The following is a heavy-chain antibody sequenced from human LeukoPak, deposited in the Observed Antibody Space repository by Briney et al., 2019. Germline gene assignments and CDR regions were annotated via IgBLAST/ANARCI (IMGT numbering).Heavy chain of an antibody. CDR1: GFAFSNYW. Sequence: GGSLRLSCAASGFAFSNYWMNWARQAPGKGLEWVANIKQDGSETNCVDSVKGRFTISRDNAKNSLYLQINSLSAGDTALYYCGSTNSFSYLGQGTLVSVCS. V-gene: IGHV3-7*01. CDR3: GSTNSFSY. CDR2: IKQDGSET. J-gene: IGHJ4*02. D-gene: IGHD2-2*01.